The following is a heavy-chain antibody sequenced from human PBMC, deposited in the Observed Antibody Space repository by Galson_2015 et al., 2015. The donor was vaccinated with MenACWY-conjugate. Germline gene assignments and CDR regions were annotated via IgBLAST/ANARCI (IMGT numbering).Heavy chain of an antibody. J-gene: IGHJ4*02. CDR3: ARIPGGSGIAVAGIDY. D-gene: IGHD6-19*01. Sequence: PALVKPTQPLTLPCTVSGFSLSNARMGVSWIRQPPGKALEWLAHIFSHDEKSYSTSLKSRLTISKDTSKSQVVLTMTNMDPVDTATYYCARIPGGSGIAVAGIDYWGQGTLVTVSS. V-gene: IGHV2-26*01. CDR2: IFSHDEK. CDR1: GFSLSNARMG.